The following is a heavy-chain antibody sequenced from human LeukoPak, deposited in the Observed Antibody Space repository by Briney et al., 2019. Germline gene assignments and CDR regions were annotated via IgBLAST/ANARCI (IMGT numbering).Heavy chain of an antibody. Sequence: SETLSLTCSVSGDPISDYYWSWIRQPAGKGLEWIGRIYPSGITYCNPSLKSRVTLSVDRSKNQFALRLSSVTAADSAIYYCARCRGSCDPESWFDPWGQGTLVFVSS. J-gene: IGHJ5*02. V-gene: IGHV4-4*07. CDR2: IYPSGIT. CDR1: GDPISDYY. D-gene: IGHD2-15*01. CDR3: ARCRGSCDPESWFDP.